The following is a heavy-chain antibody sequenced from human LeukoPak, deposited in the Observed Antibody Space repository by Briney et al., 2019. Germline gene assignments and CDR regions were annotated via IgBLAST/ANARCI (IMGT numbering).Heavy chain of an antibody. CDR1: GYTFTTYG. Sequence: GASVKVSCKASGYTFTTYGITWVRQAPGQGLEWMGWISAYNANTNYAQKLQGRVTMTTDTSTSTAYMELRSLRSDDTAVYYCARAHYYGSGSYLARGHYYMDVWGKGTTVTVSS. CDR2: ISAYNANT. V-gene: IGHV1-18*01. CDR3: ARAHYYGSGSYLARGHYYMDV. J-gene: IGHJ6*03. D-gene: IGHD3-10*01.